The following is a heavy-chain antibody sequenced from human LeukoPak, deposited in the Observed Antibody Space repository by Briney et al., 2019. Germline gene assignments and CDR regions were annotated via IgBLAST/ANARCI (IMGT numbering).Heavy chain of an antibody. V-gene: IGHV3-7*04. J-gene: IGHJ4*02. CDR2: IKQDGSEK. CDR1: GFTFSSYW. D-gene: IGHD6-19*01. Sequence: GGSLRLSCAASGFTFSSYWMSWVRQAPGKGLEWVANIKQDGSEKYYVDSVRGRFTISRDNAHNSLHLQMNSLRAEDTAVYFCARDRGNGWFPYWGQGTLVTVSS. CDR3: ARDRGNGWFPY.